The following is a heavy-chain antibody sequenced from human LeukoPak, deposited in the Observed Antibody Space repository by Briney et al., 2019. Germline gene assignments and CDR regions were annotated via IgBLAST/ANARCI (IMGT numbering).Heavy chain of an antibody. Sequence: GGSLRLSCAASGFKFDDYGMSWVRQVPGKGLEWVSLIYSGGSTYYADSVKGRFTISRDNSKNTLYLQMNSLRAEDTAVYYCASALWGSSHWGQGTLVTVSS. CDR3: ASALWGSSH. CDR2: IYSGGST. CDR1: GFKFDDYG. J-gene: IGHJ4*02. D-gene: IGHD3-16*01. V-gene: IGHV3-53*01.